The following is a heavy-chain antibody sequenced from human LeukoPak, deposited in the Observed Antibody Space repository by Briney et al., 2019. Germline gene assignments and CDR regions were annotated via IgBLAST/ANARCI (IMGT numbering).Heavy chain of an antibody. D-gene: IGHD6-6*01. Sequence: GRSLRLSCAASGFTFSSYAMHWVRQAPGKGLEWVAVISYDGSNKYYADSVKGRFTISRDNSKNTLYLQMNSLRAEDTAVYYCAKDLGIPGSSVGYWGQGTLVTVSS. CDR2: ISYDGSNK. CDR1: GFTFSSYA. CDR3: AKDLGIPGSSVGY. J-gene: IGHJ4*02. V-gene: IGHV3-30-3*01.